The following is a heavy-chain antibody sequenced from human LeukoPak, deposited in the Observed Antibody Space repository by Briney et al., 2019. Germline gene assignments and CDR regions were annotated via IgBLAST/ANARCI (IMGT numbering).Heavy chain of an antibody. J-gene: IGHJ4*02. CDR1: GYTFTGYY. CDR2: INPNSGGT. CDR3: ARDPGYDSSGYWY. D-gene: IGHD3-22*01. V-gene: IGHV1-2*02. Sequence: ASVKVSCKASGYTFTGYYMHWVRQAPGQGLEWMGWINPNSGGTNYAQKFQGRVTMTRDTSISTGYMELSRLRSDDTAVYYCARDPGYDSSGYWYWGQGTLVTVSS.